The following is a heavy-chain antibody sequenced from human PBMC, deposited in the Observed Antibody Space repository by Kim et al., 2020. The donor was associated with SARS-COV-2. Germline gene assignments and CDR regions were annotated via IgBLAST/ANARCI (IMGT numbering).Heavy chain of an antibody. Sequence: NHAEKFPGRHTMTMDTSFSTAYMELSRLTSDDTAFYYCARSQMSTMTPFDYWGQGTLLTVSS. CDR3: ARSQMSTMTPFDY. V-gene: IGHV1-2*02. J-gene: IGHJ4*02. D-gene: IGHD1-1*01.